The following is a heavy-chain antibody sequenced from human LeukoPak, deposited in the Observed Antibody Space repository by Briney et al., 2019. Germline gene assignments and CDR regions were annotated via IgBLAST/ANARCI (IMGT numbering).Heavy chain of an antibody. D-gene: IGHD6-13*01. CDR2: IYYSGST. V-gene: IGHV4-39*01. CDR1: GGSISSYY. Sequence: PSETLSLTCTVSGGSISSYYWSWIRQPPGKGLEWIGSIYYSGSTYYNPSLKSRVTISVDTSKNQFSLKLSSVTAADTAVYYCARHFSAAGHPPAEYFQHWGQGTLVTVSS. CDR3: ARHFSAAGHPPAEYFQH. J-gene: IGHJ1*01.